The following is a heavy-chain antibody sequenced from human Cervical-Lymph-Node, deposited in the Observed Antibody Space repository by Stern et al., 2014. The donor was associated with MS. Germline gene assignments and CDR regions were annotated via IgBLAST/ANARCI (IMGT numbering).Heavy chain of an antibody. Sequence: VQLVESGAEVMKPGSSVKVSCKASGGTFSSHSINWVRQAPGQGLEWVGGIIPSFATPNYARQFKGRVTITADESPNTTHLELSSLRSDDTAVYYCATPAAVTVGSMDVWGQGTTVTVSS. CDR2: IIPSFATP. J-gene: IGHJ6*02. CDR1: GGTFSSHS. CDR3: ATPAAVTVGSMDV. V-gene: IGHV1-69*01. D-gene: IGHD2-21*02.